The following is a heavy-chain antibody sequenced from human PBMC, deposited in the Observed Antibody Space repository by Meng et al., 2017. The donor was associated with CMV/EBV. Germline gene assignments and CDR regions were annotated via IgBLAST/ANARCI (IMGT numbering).Heavy chain of an antibody. J-gene: IGHJ4*02. Sequence: ASVKVSCKASGYTVISYYMHWVRQAPGQGLEWMGIINPSGGSTSYAQKFQGRVTMTRDTSTSTVYMELSSLRSEDTAVYYCARAGDGDAHFDYWGQGTLVTVSS. D-gene: IGHD4-17*01. CDR2: INPSGGST. CDR3: ARAGDGDAHFDY. CDR1: GYTVISYY. V-gene: IGHV1-46*01.